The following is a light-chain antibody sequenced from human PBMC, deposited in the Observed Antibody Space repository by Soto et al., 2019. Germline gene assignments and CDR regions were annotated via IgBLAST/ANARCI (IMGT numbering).Light chain of an antibody. Sequence: EIVLTQSPGTLSLYPGETATLSCRASQSISGNYLAWYHHKPGQAPRLLIYDSSRRATGIPDRFSGSGSGTDYTLTISRLEPEDFAIHYCQQYSGSITFGQGTRLEIE. V-gene: IGKV3-20*01. CDR1: QSISGNY. J-gene: IGKJ5*01. CDR3: QQYSGSIT. CDR2: DSS.